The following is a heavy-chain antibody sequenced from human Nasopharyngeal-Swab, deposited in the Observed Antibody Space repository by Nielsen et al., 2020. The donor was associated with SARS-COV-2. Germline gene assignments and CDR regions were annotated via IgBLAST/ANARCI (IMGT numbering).Heavy chain of an antibody. CDR2: IKHDGGDE. Sequence: GESLKISCAASGFTFSTFWMSWVRQAPGKGPEWVANIKHDGGDENYVDSVKGRFTISRDNAKNSLYLQMNSLRAEDTAVYYCARDGLDYDFWSAYFMDVWGQGTTVTVSS. CDR1: GFTFSTFW. CDR3: ARDGLDYDFWSAYFMDV. V-gene: IGHV3-7*01. D-gene: IGHD3-3*01. J-gene: IGHJ6*02.